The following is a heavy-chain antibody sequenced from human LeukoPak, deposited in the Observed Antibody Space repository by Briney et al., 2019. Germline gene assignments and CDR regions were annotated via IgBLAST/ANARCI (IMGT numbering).Heavy chain of an antibody. D-gene: IGHD5-12*01. CDR2: MNGDGSQI. CDR1: GFTFSGHW. Sequence: GGSLRLSCAASGFTFSGHWMSWVRQAPAKGLEWVAHMNGDGSQIYYMDFVKGRFTISRDNGKNSLYLQMNGLRAEDTALYYCVSWGNSENSWGQGTTVIVSS. V-gene: IGHV3-7*01. J-gene: IGHJ3*01. CDR3: VSWGNSENS.